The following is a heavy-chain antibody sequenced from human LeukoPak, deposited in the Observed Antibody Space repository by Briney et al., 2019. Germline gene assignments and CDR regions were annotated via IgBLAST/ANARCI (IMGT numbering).Heavy chain of an antibody. Sequence: GESLKISCKGSGYIFTTYWIGWVRQMPGKGLEWMGIIYPGDSDPRYSPSFQGEVTISADKSISTAYLQWSSLKASDSAMYYCVRHGLGSSWFGFDYWGQGTLVTVSS. CDR1: GYIFTTYW. CDR3: VRHGLGSSWFGFDY. J-gene: IGHJ4*02. V-gene: IGHV5-51*01. D-gene: IGHD6-13*01. CDR2: IYPGDSDP.